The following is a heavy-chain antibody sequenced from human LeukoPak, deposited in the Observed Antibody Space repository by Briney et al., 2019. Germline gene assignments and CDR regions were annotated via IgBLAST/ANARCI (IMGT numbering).Heavy chain of an antibody. CDR2: IRHDGSHH. D-gene: IGHD3-16*01. J-gene: IGHJ3*01. CDR3: AKVRLLGALDDAFDV. Sequence: GGSLRLSCAASGFGFSSYAMHWVRQAPGKGPEWVAFIRHDGSHHYHGDSVKGRFTISRDNSKNTLYLEMTSLRPEDTAVYYCAKVRLLGALDDAFDVWGQGTMVTV. CDR1: GFGFSSYA. V-gene: IGHV3-30*02.